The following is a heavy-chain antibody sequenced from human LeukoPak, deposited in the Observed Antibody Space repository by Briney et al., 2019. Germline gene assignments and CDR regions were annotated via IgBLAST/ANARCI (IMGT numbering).Heavy chain of an antibody. CDR3: ARELVYCGGDCSHYFDY. V-gene: IGHV1-8*03. Sequence: EASVKVSCKASVYTFTSYDINWVRQATGQGLEWMGWMNPNSGNTGYAQKFQGRVTITRNTSISTAYMELSSLRSEDTAVYYCARELVYCGGDCSHYFDYRGQGTLVTVSS. CDR1: VYTFTSYD. J-gene: IGHJ4*02. D-gene: IGHD2-21*02. CDR2: MNPNSGNT.